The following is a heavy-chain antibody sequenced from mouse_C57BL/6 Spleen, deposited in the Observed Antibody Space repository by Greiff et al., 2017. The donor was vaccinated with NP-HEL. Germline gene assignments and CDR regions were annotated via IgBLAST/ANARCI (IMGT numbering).Heavy chain of an antibody. D-gene: IGHD2-2*01. CDR3: VRERGYGYYFDY. V-gene: IGHV10-3*01. CDR1: GFTFNTYA. J-gene: IGHJ2*01. CDR2: IRSKSSNYAT. Sequence: DVMLVESGGGLVQPKGSLKLSCAASGFTFNTYAMHWVRQAPGKGLEWVARIRSKSSNYATYYADSVKDRFTISRDDSQSMLYLQMNNLKTEDAAMYYCVRERGYGYYFDYWGQGTTLTVSS.